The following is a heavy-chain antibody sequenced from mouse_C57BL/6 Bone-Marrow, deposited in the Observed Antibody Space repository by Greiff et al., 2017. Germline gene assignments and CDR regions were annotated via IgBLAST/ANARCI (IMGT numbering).Heavy chain of an antibody. CDR3: ADFLDY. CDR2: ISSGGSYT. V-gene: IGHV5-6*01. CDR1: GFTFSSYG. J-gene: IGHJ2*01. Sequence: EVQVVESGGDLVKPGGSLKLSCAASGFTFSSYGMSWVRQTPDKRLEWVATISSGGSYTYYPDSVKGRFTISRDNAKSTLYLQMSSLKSEDTAIYYCADFLDYWGQGTTLTVSS.